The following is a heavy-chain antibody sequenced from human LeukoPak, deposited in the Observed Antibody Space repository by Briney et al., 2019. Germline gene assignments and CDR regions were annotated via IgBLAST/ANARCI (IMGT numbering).Heavy chain of an antibody. CDR1: GGSFSGYY. D-gene: IGHD4-17*01. CDR3: ARDDYGDSPHWYFDL. CDR2: INHSGST. J-gene: IGHJ2*01. V-gene: IGHV4-34*01. Sequence: PSETLSLTCAVYGGSFSGYYWSWIRQPPGKGLEWIGEINHSGSTNYNPSLKSRVTISVDTSKNQFSLKLSSVTAADTAVYYCARDDYGDSPHWYFDLWGRGTLVTVSS.